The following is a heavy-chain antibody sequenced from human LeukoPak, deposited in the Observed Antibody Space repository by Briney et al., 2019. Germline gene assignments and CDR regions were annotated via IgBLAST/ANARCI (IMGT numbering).Heavy chain of an antibody. CDR3: ARGGYDREIVVMVAASYPLTY. CDR1: GFTFSSYS. D-gene: IGHD2-15*01. CDR2: ISSSSSTI. J-gene: IGHJ4*02. Sequence: GGSLRLSCAASGFTFSSYSMNWVRQAPGKGLEWVSYISSSSSTIYYADSVKGRFTISRDNAKNSLYLQMNSLRAEDTAVYYCARGGYDREIVVMVAASYPLTYWGQGTLVTVSS. V-gene: IGHV3-48*01.